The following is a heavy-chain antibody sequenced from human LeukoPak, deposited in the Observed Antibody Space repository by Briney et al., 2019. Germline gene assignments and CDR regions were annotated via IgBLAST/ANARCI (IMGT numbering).Heavy chain of an antibody. CDR2: IYYSGTT. CDR1: GGSISSGGYY. D-gene: IGHD5-12*01. Sequence: TLSLTCTVSGGSISSGGYYWSWIRQHPEKGLEWIGYIYYSGTTYYNPSLKSRITISIDTSKNKFSLKLSSVTAADTAVYYCARGLKGGYGRYFDYWGQGTLVTVSS. CDR3: ARGLKGGYGRYFDY. V-gene: IGHV4-31*03. J-gene: IGHJ4*02.